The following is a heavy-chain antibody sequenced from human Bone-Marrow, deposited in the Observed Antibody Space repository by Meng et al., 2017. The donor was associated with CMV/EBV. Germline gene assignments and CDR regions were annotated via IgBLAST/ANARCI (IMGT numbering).Heavy chain of an antibody. CDR1: GYTFTGYY. CDR3: ARDKPTTISTSDAFDI. J-gene: IGHJ3*02. CDR2: INPYSGGT. V-gene: IGHV1-2*02. D-gene: IGHD4-11*01. Sequence: ASVKVSCKASGYTFTGYYIHWVRQAPGQGLEWMGWINPYSGGTNYAQKVQGRVTMTRDTSVSTASMELSRLRSDDTAVYYCARDKPTTISTSDAFDIWGQGTMVTVSS.